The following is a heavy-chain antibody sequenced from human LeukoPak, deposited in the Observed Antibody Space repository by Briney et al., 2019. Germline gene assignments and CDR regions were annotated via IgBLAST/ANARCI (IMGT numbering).Heavy chain of an antibody. J-gene: IGHJ4*02. CDR2: ISGSGTDT. Sequence: PGGSLRLSCGGSGFTFSSYAMSWVRQAPGKGLEWVSAISGSGTDTFYANSVKGRFTISRDNPKSTLYLQMNSLRAEDTAVYYRAKGGGSSCYSPSDYWGQGTLVTVSS. CDR3: AKGGGSSCYSPSDY. D-gene: IGHD2-15*01. V-gene: IGHV3-23*01. CDR1: GFTFSSYA.